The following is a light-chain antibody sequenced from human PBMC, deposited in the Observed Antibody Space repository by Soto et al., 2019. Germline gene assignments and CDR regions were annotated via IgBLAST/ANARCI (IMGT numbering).Light chain of an antibody. Sequence: EIVLTQSPGTLSLSPGERATLSCRASQSVGKNFLAWYQQKPGQAPRFLIHAASSRATGIPDRFSGSGSGTDFTLTISRLEPEDCAVYYCQQYASSPRTFGQGTKVEIK. CDR2: AAS. V-gene: IGKV3-20*01. J-gene: IGKJ1*01. CDR3: QQYASSPRT. CDR1: QSVGKNF.